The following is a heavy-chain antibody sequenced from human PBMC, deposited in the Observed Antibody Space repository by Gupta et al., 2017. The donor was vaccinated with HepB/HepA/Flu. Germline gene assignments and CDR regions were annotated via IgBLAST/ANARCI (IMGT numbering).Heavy chain of an antibody. V-gene: IGHV4-39*01. J-gene: IGHJ4*02. CDR1: GGAIVSDDYW. CDR3: ARQKGLGIWTLDS. CDR2: VFHSGSI. D-gene: IGHD2/OR15-2a*01. Sequence: QLQLQESGPGLVKPSETLSLTCAVSGGAIVSDDYWWAWIRQPPGKGLEWLGSVFHSGSIHHTPPLARRLTTSVDTSKNQFTLKMNYLKDEDTAVYYCARQKGLGIWTLDSWGQGILVTVS.